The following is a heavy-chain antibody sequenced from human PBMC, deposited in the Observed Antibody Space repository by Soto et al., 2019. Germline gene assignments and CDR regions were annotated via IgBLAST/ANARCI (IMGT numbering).Heavy chain of an antibody. Sequence: QITLKESGPTLVKPTQTLTLTCTFSGFSLRTRGVAVGWFRQPPGKALEWLALIYWDEDKWYSPSLKSRLTIADDTSKNQVVLTMPNVDPVDTATYYCAHRPRGYAYYFDCWGQGILVTVSS. D-gene: IGHD5-12*01. J-gene: IGHJ4*02. CDR3: AHRPRGYAYYFDC. CDR1: GFSLRTRGVA. CDR2: IYWDEDK. V-gene: IGHV2-5*02.